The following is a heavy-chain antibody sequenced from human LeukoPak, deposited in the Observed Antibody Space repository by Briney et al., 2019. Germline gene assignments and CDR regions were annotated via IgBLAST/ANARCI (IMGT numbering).Heavy chain of an antibody. D-gene: IGHD3-9*01. V-gene: IGHV4-34*01. J-gene: IGHJ4*02. CDR2: INHSGST. CDR1: GGSFSGYY. Sequence: PSETLSLTCAVYGGSFSGYYWSWIRQPPGKGLEWIGEINHSGSTNYNPSLKSRVTISVDTSKNQFSLKLRSVTAADTAVYYCARGPDDDILTGYYLWGQGTLVTVSS. CDR3: ARGPDDDILTGYYL.